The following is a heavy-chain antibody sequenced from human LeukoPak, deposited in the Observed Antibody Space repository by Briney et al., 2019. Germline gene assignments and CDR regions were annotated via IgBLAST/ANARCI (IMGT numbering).Heavy chain of an antibody. D-gene: IGHD1-26*01. V-gene: IGHV3-15*01. CDR3: ARVGATWYFQH. CDR1: GFTFSNAW. Sequence: PGGSLRLSCAASGFTFSNAWMSWVRQAPGKGLEWVGRIKSKTDGGTTDYAAPVKGRFTISRDDSKNTLYLQMNSLRDEDTAVYYCARVGATWYFQHWGQGALVTVSS. J-gene: IGHJ1*01. CDR2: IKSKTDGGTT.